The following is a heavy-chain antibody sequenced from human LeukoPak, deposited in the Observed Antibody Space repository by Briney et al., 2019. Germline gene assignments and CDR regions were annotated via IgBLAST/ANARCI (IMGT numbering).Heavy chain of an antibody. Sequence: SGPTLVNPTQTLTLTCTFSGFSLSTSGVGVGWIRQPPGKALEWLALIYWDDDKRYSPSLKSRLTITKDTSKSQVVLTMTNMDPVDTATYYCAHRSGRTWRLNSWFDPWGQGTRVTVSS. CDR2: IYWDDDK. D-gene: IGHD5-12*01. CDR1: GFSLSTSGVG. J-gene: IGHJ5*02. CDR3: AHRSGRTWRLNSWFDP. V-gene: IGHV2-5*02.